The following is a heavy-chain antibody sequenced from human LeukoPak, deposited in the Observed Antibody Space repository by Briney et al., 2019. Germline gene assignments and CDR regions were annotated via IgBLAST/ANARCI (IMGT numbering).Heavy chain of an antibody. J-gene: IGHJ4*02. Sequence: GGSLRLSCAASGFTFSNNGMSWVRRSPGRGLEWVSGISGGGDTTYYAESVKGRFTISRDNSKNTLFLQMNSLTAEDTAVYYCAKTNGYYGYWGQGTLVAVSS. CDR2: ISGGGDTT. D-gene: IGHD3-22*01. V-gene: IGHV3-23*01. CDR3: AKTNGYYGY. CDR1: GFTFSNNG.